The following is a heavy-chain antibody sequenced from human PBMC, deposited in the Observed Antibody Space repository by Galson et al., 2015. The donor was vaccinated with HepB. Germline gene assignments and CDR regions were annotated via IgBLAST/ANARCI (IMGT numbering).Heavy chain of an antibody. V-gene: IGHV3-74*01. Sequence: SLRLSCAASGFTFSNHWIHWVRQVPGKGLLWVSRISSDGSGTTYADSVKGRFTISRDNAKNTVYLQMNSLRAEDTAVYFCASSSSAYYGLDVWGQGTTVTVSS. CDR1: GFTFSNHW. J-gene: IGHJ6*02. CDR3: ASSSSAYYGLDV. D-gene: IGHD6-6*01. CDR2: ISSDGSGT.